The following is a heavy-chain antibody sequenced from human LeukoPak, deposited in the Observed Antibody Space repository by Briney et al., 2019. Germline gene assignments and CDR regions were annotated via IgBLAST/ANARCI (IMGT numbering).Heavy chain of an antibody. V-gene: IGHV3-21*01. CDR3: ARGHYYDNSGYSPPFDY. CDR1: GFTFSSYS. J-gene: IGHJ4*02. CDR2: ISSSSRYI. D-gene: IGHD3-22*01. Sequence: GGSLRLSCAASGFTFSSYSMNWVRQAPGKGLEWVSSISSSSRYIYYADSVKGRFTISRDNAKNSLYLQMNSLRAEDTAVYYCARGHYYDNSGYSPPFDYWGQGTLVTVSS.